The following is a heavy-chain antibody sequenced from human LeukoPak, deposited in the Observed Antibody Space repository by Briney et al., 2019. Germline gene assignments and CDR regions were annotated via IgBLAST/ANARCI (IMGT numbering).Heavy chain of an antibody. CDR3: ARDSPHSGRSYYYYYYMDV. CDR2: IKQDGSEK. V-gene: IGHV3-7*01. J-gene: IGHJ6*03. CDR1: GFTFSSSA. Sequence: GGSLRLSCAASGFTFSSSAMSWVRQAPGKGLEWVANIKQDGSEKYYVDSVKGRFTISRDNAKNSLYLQMNSLRAEDTAVYYCARDSPHSGRSYYYYYYMDVWGKGTTVTVSS. D-gene: IGHD6-19*01.